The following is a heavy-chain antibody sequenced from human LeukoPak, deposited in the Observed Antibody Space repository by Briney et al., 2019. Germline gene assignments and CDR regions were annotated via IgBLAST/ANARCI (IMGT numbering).Heavy chain of an antibody. J-gene: IGHJ4*02. V-gene: IGHV5-51*01. CDR2: IYPGDSDS. CDR1: GYSFIDYW. D-gene: IGHD3-10*01. Sequence: PGESLKISCKASGYSFIDYWIGWVRQTPAKGLEWMAIIYPGDSDSRYTYSPSFQGQVTISADKSISTTYLQWSSLKASDTAMYYCARSTSGSFDSWGQGTPATVSS. CDR3: ARSTSGSFDS.